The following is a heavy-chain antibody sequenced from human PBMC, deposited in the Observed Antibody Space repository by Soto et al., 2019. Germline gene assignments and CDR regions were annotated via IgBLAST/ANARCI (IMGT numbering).Heavy chain of an antibody. V-gene: IGHV1-18*01. CDR3: ASVRRDYGSGSYYDAWFDP. CDR1: GYTFTSYG. CDR2: ISAYNGNT. Sequence: ASVKVSCKASGYTFTSYGISWVRQAPGQGLEWMGWISAYNGNTNYAQKLQGRVTMTTDTSTSTAYMELRSLRSDDTAVYYCASVRRDYGSGSYYDAWFDPWGQGTLVTVSS. D-gene: IGHD3-10*01. J-gene: IGHJ5*02.